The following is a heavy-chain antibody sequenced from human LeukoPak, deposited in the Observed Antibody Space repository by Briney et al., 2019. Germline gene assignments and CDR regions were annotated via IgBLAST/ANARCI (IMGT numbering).Heavy chain of an antibody. CDR3: ARDRLATGGMDV. Sequence: PSETLSLTCAVSGGSISGGGYYWSWIRQYSGKGLEWIGYIYYSGSTHYNPSLKSRVTISVDKAKNQFSLKMRSVTAADTAVYYCARDRLATGGMDVWGQGTTVTVSS. D-gene: IGHD1-26*01. CDR1: GGSISGGGYY. CDR2: IYYSGST. J-gene: IGHJ6*02. V-gene: IGHV4-31*11.